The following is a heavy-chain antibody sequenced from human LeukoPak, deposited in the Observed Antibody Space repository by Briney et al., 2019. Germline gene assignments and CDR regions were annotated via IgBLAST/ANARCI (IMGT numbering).Heavy chain of an antibody. CDR3: ARGFPSVRGVINKTPYYFDY. D-gene: IGHD3-10*01. Sequence: PSETLSLTCAVSGYSINSGYCWGWIRQPPGKGLEWIGSIYHSGSTSYNPSLKIRVTISVDTSKNQFSLKLSSVTAADTAVYYCARGFPSVRGVINKTPYYFDYWGKGTLVTVSS. CDR2: IYHSGST. J-gene: IGHJ4*02. V-gene: IGHV4-38-2*01. CDR1: GYSINSGYC.